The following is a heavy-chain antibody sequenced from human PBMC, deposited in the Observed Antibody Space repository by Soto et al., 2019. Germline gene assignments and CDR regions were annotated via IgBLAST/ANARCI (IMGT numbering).Heavy chain of an antibody. CDR2: IIPVFLTA. CDR3: ASRSSGLYYFDH. J-gene: IGHJ4*02. CDR1: GGTFRSYV. V-gene: IGHV1-69*12. D-gene: IGHD6-19*01. Sequence: QVQLVQSGAEVKKPGSSVKVSCKASGGTFRSYVISWVRQAPGQGLEWMGGIIPVFLTANYAQKFQDRVIIIADESTATAYLELSSLRSDDTAMYYCASRSSGLYYFDHWGQGTLVTVST.